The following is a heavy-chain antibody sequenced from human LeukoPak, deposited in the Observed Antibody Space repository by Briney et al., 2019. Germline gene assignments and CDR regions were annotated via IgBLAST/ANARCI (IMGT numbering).Heavy chain of an antibody. CDR1: GFTFSSYG. CDR2: IWYDGSNK. Sequence: GGSLRLSCAASGFTFSSYGMHWVRQAPGKGLEWVAVIWYDGSNKYYADSVKGRFTISRDNSKNTLYLQINSLRAEDTAVYYCARGGDILTGYYNGNWFDPRGQGTLVTVSS. V-gene: IGHV3-33*01. J-gene: IGHJ5*02. CDR3: ARGGDILTGYYNGNWFDP. D-gene: IGHD3-9*01.